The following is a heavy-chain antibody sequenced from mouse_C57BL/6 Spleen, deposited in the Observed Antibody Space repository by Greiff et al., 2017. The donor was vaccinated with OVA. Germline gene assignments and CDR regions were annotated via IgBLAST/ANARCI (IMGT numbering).Heavy chain of an antibody. V-gene: IGHV1-15*01. CDR2: IDPETGGT. D-gene: IGHD4-1*01. J-gene: IGHJ3*01. Sequence: QVQLQQSGAELVRPGASVTLSCKASGYTFTDYEMHWVKQTPVHGLEWIGAIDPETGGTAYNQKFKGKAILTADKSSSTAYMELRSLTSEDSAVYYCTRRLGRTWFAYWGQGTLVTVSA. CDR3: TRRLGRTWFAY. CDR1: GYTFTDYE.